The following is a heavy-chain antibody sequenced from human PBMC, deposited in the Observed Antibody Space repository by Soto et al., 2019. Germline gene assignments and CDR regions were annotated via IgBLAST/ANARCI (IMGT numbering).Heavy chain of an antibody. Sequence: QVQLVQSGTEVKRPGDSVKVSCKASGYTFTGYYVHWVRQAPGQGLEWMGWINPNSGDTYLAQRFQGRVTMNRDTCIGTAYMELRGLTSDDTAEYYCAKGGAIVAAGTRVYLYNAMDVWGQGTTVTVSS. CDR3: AKGGAIVAAGTRVYLYNAMDV. J-gene: IGHJ6*02. CDR1: GYTFTGYY. D-gene: IGHD1-26*01. CDR2: INPNSGDT. V-gene: IGHV1-2*02.